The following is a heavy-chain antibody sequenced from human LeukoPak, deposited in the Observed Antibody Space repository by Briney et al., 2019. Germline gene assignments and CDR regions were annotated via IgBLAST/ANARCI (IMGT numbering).Heavy chain of an antibody. CDR1: GYTFIDHY. J-gene: IGHJ4*02. D-gene: IGHD1-7*01. V-gene: IGHV1-2*02. CDR2: INPNSGGT. Sequence: GASVKVSCKASGYTFIDHYMHWVRQAPGQGLEWMGWINPNSGGTNYAQEFQDRVTMTRDTSISTAYMELRSLRSDDTAVYYCARIPIFGWNYAYLNWGQGTLVTVSS. CDR3: ARIPIFGWNYAYLN.